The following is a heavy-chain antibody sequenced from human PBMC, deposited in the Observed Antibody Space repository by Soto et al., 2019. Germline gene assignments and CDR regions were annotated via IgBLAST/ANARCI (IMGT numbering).Heavy chain of an antibody. Sequence: ASVKVSCKASGYTFTSYYMHWVRQAPGQGLEWMGWISAYNGNTNYAQKLQGRVTMTTDTSTSTAYMELRSLRSDDTAVYYCARGERSSFYYYCYYMDVWGKGTTVTVSS. CDR2: ISAYNGNT. CDR3: ARGERSSFYYYCYYMDV. V-gene: IGHV1-18*04. D-gene: IGHD6-6*01. J-gene: IGHJ6*03. CDR1: GYTFTSYY.